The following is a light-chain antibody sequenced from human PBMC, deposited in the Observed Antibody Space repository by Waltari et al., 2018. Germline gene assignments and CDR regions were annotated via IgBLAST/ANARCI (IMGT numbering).Light chain of an antibody. CDR3: SSYTSIIPPFL. CDR2: DVS. V-gene: IGLV2-14*01. J-gene: IGLJ1*01. Sequence: QSALTQPASVSGSPGQSITISCTRSSSDLGGYSFVSWYQQHPGKAPKLMIYDVSHRPSGVSKRFSDSKSGNTASLTISGLQPEDEADYYCSSYTSIIPPFLFGTGTKVTVL. CDR1: SSDLGGYSF.